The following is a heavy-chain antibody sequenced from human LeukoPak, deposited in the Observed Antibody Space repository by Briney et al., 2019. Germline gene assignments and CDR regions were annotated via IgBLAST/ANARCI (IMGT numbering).Heavy chain of an antibody. Sequence: SETLSLTCTVSGGSISSYYWSWIRQPPGKGLEWIGYIYCSGSTNYNPSLKSRVTISVDTSKNQFSLKLSSVTAADTAVYYCASLVVVPGGFDYWGQGTLVTVSS. CDR1: GGSISSYY. V-gene: IGHV4-59*01. J-gene: IGHJ4*02. CDR3: ASLVVVPGGFDY. CDR2: IYCSGST. D-gene: IGHD3-22*01.